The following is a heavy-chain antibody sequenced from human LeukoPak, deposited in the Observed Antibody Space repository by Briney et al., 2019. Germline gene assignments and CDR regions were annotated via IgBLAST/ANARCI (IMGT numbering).Heavy chain of an antibody. J-gene: IGHJ4*02. CDR2: IYYSGST. CDR3: ARASYYYDSSGYSPFDY. Sequence: ASETLSLTCTVSGGSISSGDYYWSWIRQPPGKGLEWIGYIYYSGSTYYNPSLKSRVTISVDTSKNQFSLKLSSVTAADTAVYYCARASYYYDSSGYSPFDYWGQGTLVTVSS. V-gene: IGHV4-30-4*01. CDR1: GGSISSGDYY. D-gene: IGHD3-22*01.